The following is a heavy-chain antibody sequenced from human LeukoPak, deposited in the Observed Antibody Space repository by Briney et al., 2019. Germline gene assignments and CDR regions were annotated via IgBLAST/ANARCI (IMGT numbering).Heavy chain of an antibody. J-gene: IGHJ6*02. CDR2: ISYDGSNK. CDR3: ASSHHYYDRKRSIDYYYYGMDV. Sequence: GGSLRLSCAASGFTFSSYGMHWVRQAPGKGLGWVAVISYDGSNKYYADSVKGRFTISRDNSRNTLYLQMNSLRAEDTAVYYCASSHHYYDRKRSIDYYYYGMDVWGQGTTVTVSS. CDR1: GFTFSSYG. V-gene: IGHV3-30*03. D-gene: IGHD3-22*01.